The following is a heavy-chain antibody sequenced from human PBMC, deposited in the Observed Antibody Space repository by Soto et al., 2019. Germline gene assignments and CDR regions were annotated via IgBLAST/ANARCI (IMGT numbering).Heavy chain of an antibody. J-gene: IGHJ5*02. V-gene: IGHV1-46*03. CDR3: ARWGWSDYETWDP. D-gene: IGHD5-12*01. Sequence: QVQLVQSGAEVTKPGASVKVSCKASGYTFTSYYMHWVRQAPGQGLEWMGIINPSGGSTTSAQKFQGRVTMSRDTSTSTVYMELSSLRSEDTAVYYCARWGWSDYETWDPWCQGPLVTVSS. CDR1: GYTFTSYY. CDR2: INPSGGST.